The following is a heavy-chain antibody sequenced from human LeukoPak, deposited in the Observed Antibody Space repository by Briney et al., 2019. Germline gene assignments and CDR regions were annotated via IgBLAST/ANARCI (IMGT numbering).Heavy chain of an antibody. V-gene: IGHV3-30*18. Sequence: GGSLRLSCAASGFTVSSNYMGWVRQAPGKGLEWVAVISYDGSNKYYADSVKGRFTISRDNSKNTLYLQMNSLRAEDTAVYYCAKDRPYGSGSNYYFDYWGQGTLVTVSS. J-gene: IGHJ4*02. D-gene: IGHD3-10*01. CDR2: ISYDGSNK. CDR1: GFTVSSNY. CDR3: AKDRPYGSGSNYYFDY.